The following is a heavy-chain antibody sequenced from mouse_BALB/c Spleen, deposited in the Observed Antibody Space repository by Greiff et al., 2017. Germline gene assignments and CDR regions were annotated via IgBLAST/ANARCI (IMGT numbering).Heavy chain of an antibody. CDR1: GFSLTSYG. D-gene: IGHD2-14*01. CDR3: ARKMRYEDAMDY. Sequence: VKLMESGPGLVQPSQSLSITCTVSGFSLTSYGVHWVRQSPGKGLEWLGVIWSGGSTDYNAAFISRLSISKDNSKSQVFFKMNSLQANDTAIYYCARKMRYEDAMDYWGQGTSVTVSS. J-gene: IGHJ4*01. V-gene: IGHV2-2*02. CDR2: IWSGGST.